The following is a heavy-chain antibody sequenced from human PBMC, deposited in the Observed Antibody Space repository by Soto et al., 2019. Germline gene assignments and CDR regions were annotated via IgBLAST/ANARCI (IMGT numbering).Heavy chain of an antibody. CDR2: MRYGGKS. Sequence: PSVTLSLTCSASGASITTGYCSWFRQPPGKGQGCNGHMRYGGKSGYDPSLRSRVTGSAGTSKSRCPPNWFSGTAPEAAPYFWGRQRLRAIHGLVDVWRQGPTVTVSS. J-gene: IGHJ6*01. D-gene: IGHD5-18*01. CDR3: GRQRLRAIHGLVDV. V-gene: IGHV4-59*08. CDR1: GASITTGY.